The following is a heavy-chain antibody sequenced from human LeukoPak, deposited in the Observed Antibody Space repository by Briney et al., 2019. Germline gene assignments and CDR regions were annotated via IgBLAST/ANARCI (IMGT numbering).Heavy chain of an antibody. Sequence: GGSLRLSRAASGFTFSSYGMHWVRQAPGKGLEWVALISYDGSNKDYADSVKGRFTISRDTSKNTLYLQMNSLRSEDTALYYCAVSMITDLFDYWGQGTLVSVSS. CDR3: AVSMITDLFDY. J-gene: IGHJ4*02. V-gene: IGHV3-30*03. CDR2: ISYDGSNK. D-gene: IGHD3-16*01. CDR1: GFTFSSYG.